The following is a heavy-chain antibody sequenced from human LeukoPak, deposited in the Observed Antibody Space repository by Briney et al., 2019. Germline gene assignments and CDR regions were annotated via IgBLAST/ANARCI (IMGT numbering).Heavy chain of an antibody. Sequence: GGSLRLSCAASGFTFSSYSMNWVRQAPGKGLEWVSYISSSSSTIYYADSLKGRFTISRDNSKDTVYLHMNNLTAADTALYYCARDVRGYRRPLDYWGQGTLVTVSS. CDR3: ARDVRGYRRPLDY. V-gene: IGHV3-48*01. D-gene: IGHD5-18*01. J-gene: IGHJ4*02. CDR2: ISSSSSTI. CDR1: GFTFSSYS.